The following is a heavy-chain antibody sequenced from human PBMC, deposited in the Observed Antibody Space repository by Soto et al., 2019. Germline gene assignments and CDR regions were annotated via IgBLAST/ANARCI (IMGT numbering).Heavy chain of an antibody. V-gene: IGHV1-18*01. CDR3: ARDVYYYDSSGIDY. CDR2: ISAYNGNT. D-gene: IGHD3-22*01. Sequence: GASVKVSCKASGYTFTSYGISWVRQAPGQGLEWMGWISAYNGNTNYAQKLQGRVTMTTDTSTSTAYMELRSLRSDDTAVYYCARDVYYYDSSGIDYWGQGTLVTVSS. CDR1: GYTFTSYG. J-gene: IGHJ4*02.